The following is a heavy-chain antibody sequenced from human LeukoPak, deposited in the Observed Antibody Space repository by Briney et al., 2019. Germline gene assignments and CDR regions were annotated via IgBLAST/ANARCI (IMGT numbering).Heavy chain of an antibody. Sequence: GGSLRLSCAASGFTFSSYGMHWVRQAPGKGLEWVAVISHDGSNKYYADSVKGRFTISRDNSKNTLYLQMNSLRAEDTAVYYCAKAEGMATIFDAFDIWGQGTMATVSS. D-gene: IGHD5-24*01. J-gene: IGHJ3*02. CDR2: ISHDGSNK. CDR1: GFTFSSYG. V-gene: IGHV3-30*18. CDR3: AKAEGMATIFDAFDI.